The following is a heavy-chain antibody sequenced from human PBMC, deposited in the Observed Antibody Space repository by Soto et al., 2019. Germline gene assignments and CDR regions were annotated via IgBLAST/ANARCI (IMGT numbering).Heavy chain of an antibody. D-gene: IGHD5-18*01. J-gene: IGHJ4*02. V-gene: IGHV3-23*01. CDR3: AKDGFSSGYHFDY. CDR2: ISGSGGST. CDR1: GFTLSSYA. Sequence: EGSLRLSCAASGFTLSSYAMSWVRQAPGKGLEWVSAISGSGGSTYYADSVKGRFTISRDNSKNTLYLQMNSLRAEDTAVYYCAKDGFSSGYHFDYWGQVPLVTFSS.